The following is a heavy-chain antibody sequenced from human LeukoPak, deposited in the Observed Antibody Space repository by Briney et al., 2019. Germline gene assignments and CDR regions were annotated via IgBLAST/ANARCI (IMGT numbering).Heavy chain of an antibody. Sequence: SETLSLTCTVSGGSISSSSYYWGWIRQPPGKGLEWIGSIYYSGSTCYNPSLKSRVTISVDKSKNQFSLKLSSVTAADTAVYYCARTKYYDILTGYHTYYFDYWGQGTLVTVSS. CDR3: ARTKYYDILTGYHTYYFDY. D-gene: IGHD3-9*01. V-gene: IGHV4-39*07. CDR1: GGSISSSSYY. J-gene: IGHJ4*02. CDR2: IYYSGST.